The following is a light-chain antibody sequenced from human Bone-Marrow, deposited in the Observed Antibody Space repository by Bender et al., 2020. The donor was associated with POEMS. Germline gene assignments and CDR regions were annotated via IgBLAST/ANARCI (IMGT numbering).Light chain of an antibody. CDR2: DVT. J-gene: IGLJ2*01. V-gene: IGLV2-11*01. CDR3: RSYDIGTVV. Sequence: QSALTQPRSVSGSPGQSVTISCSGSSSDIGYYNYVSWYQQSSGKAPKLLIYDVTKRPSGVPDRFSGSIDSSSNSASLTISGLKSEDEAVYYCRSYDIGTVVFGGGTQLTVL. CDR1: SSDIGYYNY.